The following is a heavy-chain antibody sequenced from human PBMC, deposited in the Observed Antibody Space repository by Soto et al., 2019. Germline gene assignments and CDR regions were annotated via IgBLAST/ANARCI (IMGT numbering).Heavy chain of an antibody. D-gene: IGHD5-18*01. CDR3: ARDQWIQLWLGPRQWSYYYGMDV. CDR1: GFTFSSYW. V-gene: IGHV3-74*01. Sequence: PGGSLRLSCAASGFTFSSYWVHWVRQAPGKGLVWVSRINSDGSSTSYADSVKGRFTISRDNAKNTLYLQMNSLRAEDTAVYYCARDQWIQLWLGPRQWSYYYGMDVWGQGTTVTVSS. CDR2: INSDGSST. J-gene: IGHJ6*02.